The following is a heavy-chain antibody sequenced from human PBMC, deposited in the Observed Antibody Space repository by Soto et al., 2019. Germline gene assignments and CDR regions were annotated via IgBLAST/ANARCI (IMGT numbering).Heavy chain of an antibody. Sequence: SVKVSCKASGGTFSSYATSWVRQAPGQGLEWMGGIIPIFGTANYAQKFQGRVTITADESTSTAYMELSSLRSEDTAVYYCAKVVVPAAIWGNWFDPWGQGTLVTVSS. CDR3: AKVVVPAAIWGNWFDP. J-gene: IGHJ5*02. D-gene: IGHD2-2*02. CDR2: IIPIFGTA. CDR1: GGTFSSYA. V-gene: IGHV1-69*13.